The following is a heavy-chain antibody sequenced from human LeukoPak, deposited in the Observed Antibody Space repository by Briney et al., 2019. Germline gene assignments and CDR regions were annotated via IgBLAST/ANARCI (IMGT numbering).Heavy chain of an antibody. CDR3: ARAFYPGYYSYMAV. V-gene: IGHV4-59*01. CDR1: GGSISRYY. CDR2: VYDSGTT. J-gene: IGHJ6*03. D-gene: IGHD3-3*02. Sequence: SETLSLTCTVSGGSISRYYWSWIRQPPGKGLEWFGYVYDSGTTNYNPSLKSRVTISVDTSKNQFSLKLSSVTAADTAVYYCARAFYPGYYSYMAVWGKGTTVTVSS.